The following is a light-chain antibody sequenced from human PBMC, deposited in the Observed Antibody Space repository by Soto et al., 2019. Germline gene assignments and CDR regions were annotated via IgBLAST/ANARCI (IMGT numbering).Light chain of an antibody. CDR3: SSYTTSNTRQIV. J-gene: IGLJ1*01. CDR2: DVS. Sequence: QSVLTQPASVSGSTGQSITISCTGTSSDVGGYNYVSWYQHHPGKAPKLLIYDVSNRPSGISNRLSGSKSDNTASLTISGLQPEDEADYYCSSYTTSNTRQIVFGTGTKLTVL. CDR1: SSDVGGYNY. V-gene: IGLV2-14*03.